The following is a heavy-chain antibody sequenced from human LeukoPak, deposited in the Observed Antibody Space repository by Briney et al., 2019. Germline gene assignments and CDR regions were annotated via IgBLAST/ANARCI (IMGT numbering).Heavy chain of an antibody. CDR2: IYYSGST. J-gene: IGHJ3*02. V-gene: IGHV4-59*01. CDR1: GGSISSYY. CDR3: ARPRGFGDAFDI. D-gene: IGHD3-10*01. Sequence: SETLPLTCTVSGGSISSYYWSWIRQPPGKGLEWIGYIYYSGSTNYNPSLRSRVTMSVDTSKNQFSLKLSSVTAADTAVYYCARPRGFGDAFDIWGQGTMVTVSS.